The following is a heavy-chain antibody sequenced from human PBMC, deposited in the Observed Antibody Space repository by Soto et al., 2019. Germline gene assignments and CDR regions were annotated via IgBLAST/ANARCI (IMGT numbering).Heavy chain of an antibody. CDR3: ARDNFRGGASADCAI. CDR2: IIPMLGIA. J-gene: IGHJ3*02. CDR1: GGTFTHYT. Sequence: QVQLVQSGAEVKKPGSSVKVSCTPSGGTFTHYTINWVRQATGQGLEWMGRIIPMLGIANYAQKFQGRVTITADRSTSTASMEMSSLRSEDTAVYYCARDNFRGGASADCAIWGQGTVVTVSS. D-gene: IGHD1-26*01. V-gene: IGHV1-69*04.